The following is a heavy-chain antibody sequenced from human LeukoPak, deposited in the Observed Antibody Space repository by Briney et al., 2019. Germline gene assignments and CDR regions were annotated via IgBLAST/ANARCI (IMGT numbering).Heavy chain of an antibody. CDR2: INHSGST. Sequence: SETLSLTCAVYGGSFSGYYWSWIRQPPGKGLEWIGEINHSGSTNYNPSLKSRVTISVDTSKNQFSLQLNSVTPEDTAVYYCARDGPAANPDAFDIWGQGTMVTVSS. CDR1: GGSFSGYY. CDR3: ARDGPAANPDAFDI. J-gene: IGHJ3*02. V-gene: IGHV4-34*01. D-gene: IGHD2-8*01.